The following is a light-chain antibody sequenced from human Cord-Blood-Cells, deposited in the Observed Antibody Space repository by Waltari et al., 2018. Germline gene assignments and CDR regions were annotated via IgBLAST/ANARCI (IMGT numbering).Light chain of an antibody. CDR1: QSDSSN. V-gene: IGKV3-15*01. Sequence: EIVMTQSPATLSVSPGERGTLSCRASQSDSSNLAWYQQQPGQAPRLLIYGASNRATGIPARFSGSGSWTEFTLTISSLQSEDFAVYYCQQYNNWRRTFGGGTKVEIK. J-gene: IGKJ4*01. CDR3: QQYNNWRRT. CDR2: GAS.